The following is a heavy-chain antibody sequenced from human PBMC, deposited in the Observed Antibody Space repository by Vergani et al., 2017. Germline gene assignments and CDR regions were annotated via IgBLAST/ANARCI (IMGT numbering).Heavy chain of an antibody. Sequence: EVQLVVSGGGWVQLGGSLRLSSAASGFTFSSYWMSWVRYAPGKGLEWVANIKQDGSEKYYVDSVKGRFTISRDNAKNSLYLQMNSLRAEDTAVYYCARGHDYGDYFDYWGQGTLVTVSS. CDR1: GFTFSSYW. V-gene: IGHV3-7*01. J-gene: IGHJ4*02. CDR3: ARGHDYGDYFDY. D-gene: IGHD4-17*01. CDR2: IKQDGSEK.